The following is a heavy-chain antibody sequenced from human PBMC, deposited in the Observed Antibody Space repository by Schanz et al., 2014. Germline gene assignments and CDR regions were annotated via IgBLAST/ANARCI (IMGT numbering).Heavy chain of an antibody. CDR2: IKSDGSST. CDR1: EFTFSTDA. Sequence: EVQLVESGGGLVQPGGSLRLSCAASEFTFSTDAMSWVRQAPGKGLVWVSRIKSDGSSTSYADSVKGRFTISRDNAKNTLYLQMNSLRAEDTAVYYCARPALWFGDNCFDPWGQGTLVTVSS. V-gene: IGHV3-74*02. J-gene: IGHJ5*02. CDR3: ARPALWFGDNCFDP. D-gene: IGHD3-10*01.